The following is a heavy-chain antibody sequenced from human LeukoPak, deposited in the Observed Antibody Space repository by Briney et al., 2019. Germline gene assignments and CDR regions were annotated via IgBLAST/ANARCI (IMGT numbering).Heavy chain of an antibody. CDR2: IYSGGST. D-gene: IGHD2-8*01. CDR1: GFTVSSNY. V-gene: IGHV3-66*01. J-gene: IGHJ5*02. CDR3: ARLMRYAGDT. Sequence: PGGSLRLSCAASGFTVSSNYMSWVRQAPGKGLEWVSVIYSGGSTYYADSVKGRFTMSRDNSKNTLYFQMTSLRAEDTAVYYCARLMRYAGDTWGQRNLVIASS.